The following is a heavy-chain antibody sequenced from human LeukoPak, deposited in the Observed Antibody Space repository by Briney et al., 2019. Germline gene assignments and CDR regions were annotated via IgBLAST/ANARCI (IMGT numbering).Heavy chain of an antibody. CDR3: ARPAYSSGWYSDAFDI. D-gene: IGHD6-19*01. CDR2: IYTSGST. Sequence: SETLPLTCTVSGGSISSYYWSWIRQPPGKGLEWIGYIYTSGSTNYNPSLKSRVTISVDTSKNQFSLKLSSVTAADTAVYYCARPAYSSGWYSDAFDIWGQGTMVTVSS. V-gene: IGHV4-4*09. CDR1: GGSISSYY. J-gene: IGHJ3*02.